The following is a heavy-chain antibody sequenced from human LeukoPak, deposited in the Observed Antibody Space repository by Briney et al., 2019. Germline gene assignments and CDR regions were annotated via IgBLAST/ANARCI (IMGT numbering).Heavy chain of an antibody. CDR2: IGTAADT. V-gene: IGHV3-13*04. CDR3: AKPYYYGSRSYMDY. Sequence: GGSLRLSCAASGFTFSSCDMHWVRQPPGKGLEWVSGIGTAADTHYVDSVKGRFTISRENAKNSMYLQMNSLRAGDTAVYYCAKPYYYGSRSYMDYWGQGTLVTVSS. J-gene: IGHJ4*02. D-gene: IGHD3-10*01. CDR1: GFTFSSCD.